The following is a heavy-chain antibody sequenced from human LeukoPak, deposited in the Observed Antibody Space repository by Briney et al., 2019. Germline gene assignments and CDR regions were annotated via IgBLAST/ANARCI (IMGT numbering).Heavy chain of an antibody. CDR1: GFTFSSYA. Sequence: PGGSLRLSCAASGFTFSSYAMSWVRQAPGRGLEWVSAISGSGGSTYYADSVKGRFTISRDNSKNTMYLHMNSLRAEDTAVYYCARTVYGSNWFDPWGQGTLVTVSS. D-gene: IGHD3-16*01. V-gene: IGHV3-23*01. CDR2: ISGSGGST. J-gene: IGHJ5*02. CDR3: ARTVYGSNWFDP.